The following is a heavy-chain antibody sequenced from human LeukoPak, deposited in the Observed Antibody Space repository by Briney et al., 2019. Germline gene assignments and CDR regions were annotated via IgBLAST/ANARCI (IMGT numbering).Heavy chain of an antibody. J-gene: IGHJ4*02. D-gene: IGHD1-1*01. CDR3: ATRAPYNWNVPYFDY. V-gene: IGHV1-69*13. CDR2: IIPIFGTA. CDR1: GGTFSSYA. Sequence: GASVKVSCKASGGTFSSYAISWVRQAPGQGLEWMGGIIPIFGTANYAQKFQGRVTITADESTSTAYMELSSLRSEDTAVYYCATRAPYNWNVPYFDYWGQGTLVTVSS.